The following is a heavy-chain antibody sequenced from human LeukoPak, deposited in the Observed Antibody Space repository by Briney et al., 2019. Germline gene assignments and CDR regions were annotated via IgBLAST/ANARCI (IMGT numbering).Heavy chain of an antibody. CDR3: AIEGGDSMIQGVIAD. CDR2: IYAGGAT. Sequence: GGSLRLSCSASGFTVSSNYMSWVRQAPGKGLEWVSVIYAGGATAYADSVKGRFIISRDNSKNTLYLQMNSLRAEDTALYYCAIEGGDSMIQGVIADWGQGTLVTVSS. D-gene: IGHD3-10*01. CDR1: GFTVSSNY. J-gene: IGHJ4*02. V-gene: IGHV3-53*01.